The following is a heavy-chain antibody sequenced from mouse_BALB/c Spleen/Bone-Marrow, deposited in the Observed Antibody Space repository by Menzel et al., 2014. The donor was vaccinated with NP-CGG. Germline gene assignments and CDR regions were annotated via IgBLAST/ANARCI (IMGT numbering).Heavy chain of an antibody. J-gene: IGHJ1*01. CDR2: FSDGGSYT. D-gene: IGHD1-1*01. Sequence: EVKVVDSGGGLVKPGGSLKLSCAASGFTFSDYYMYWVRQTPEKGLEWVATFSDGGSYTYYPDSVKGRFTISRDNAKNSLYLQMTSLKSEDTAMYYCARDSYYYGSSYWYFDVWGAGTTVTVSS. CDR1: GFTFSDYY. CDR3: ARDSYYYGSSYWYFDV. V-gene: IGHV5-4*02.